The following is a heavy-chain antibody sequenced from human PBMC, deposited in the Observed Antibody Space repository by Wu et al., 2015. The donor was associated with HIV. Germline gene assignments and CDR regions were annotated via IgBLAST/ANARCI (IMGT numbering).Heavy chain of an antibody. Sequence: QVQLLQSGADVKKPGASVKVSCKASGYTFTSYGISWVRQAPGQGLEWMAWISAYNGNTNYAQKLQGRVTMTTDTSTSTASMELRSLRSDDTAVYYCARATSNWGXTGYYYYLDVVGTKGPRSPSP. CDR3: ARATSNWGXTGYYYYLDV. J-gene: IGHJ6*03. CDR2: ISAYNGNT. CDR1: GYTFTSYG. D-gene: IGHD7-27*01. V-gene: IGHV1-18*01.